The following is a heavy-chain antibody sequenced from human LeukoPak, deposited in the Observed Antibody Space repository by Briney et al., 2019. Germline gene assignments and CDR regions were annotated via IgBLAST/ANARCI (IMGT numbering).Heavy chain of an antibody. CDR1: GGSISSSSYY. CDR2: IYHSGST. V-gene: IGHV4-39*07. D-gene: IGHD6-13*01. Sequence: SETLSLTCTVSGGSISSSSYYWGWIRQPPGKGLEWIGSIYHSGSTYYNPSLKSRVTISVDTSKNQFSLKLSSVTAADTAVYYCASGSSYSSSWYYYYYYMDVWGKGTTVTVSS. CDR3: ASGSSYSSSWYYYYYYMDV. J-gene: IGHJ6*03.